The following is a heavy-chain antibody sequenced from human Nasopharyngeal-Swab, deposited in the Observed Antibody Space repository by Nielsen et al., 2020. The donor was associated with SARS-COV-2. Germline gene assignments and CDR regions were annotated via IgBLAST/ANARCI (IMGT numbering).Heavy chain of an antibody. CDR2: IYYSGST. D-gene: IGHD4-23*01. CDR1: GGSISSGGYY. V-gene: IGHV4-31*03. CDR3: ARRSDYGGNLGY. J-gene: IGHJ4*02. Sequence: SETLSLTCTVSGGSISSGGYYWSWIRQHPGKGLEWIGYIYYSGSTYYNPSLKSRVTISVDTSKNQFSLKLNSVTAADTAVYYCARRSDYGGNLGYWGQGTLVTVSS.